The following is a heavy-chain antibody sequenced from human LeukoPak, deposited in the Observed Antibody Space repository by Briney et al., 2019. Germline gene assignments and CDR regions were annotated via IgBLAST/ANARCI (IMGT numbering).Heavy chain of an antibody. D-gene: IGHD6-13*01. V-gene: IGHV1-69*06. CDR2: IIPIFGTA. CDR1: GYTFTSYY. Sequence: SVKVSCKASGYTFTSYYMHWVRQAPGQGLEWMGGIIPIFGTANYAQKFQGRVTITADKSTSTAYMELGSLRSEDTAVYYCARSSIIAAAGPYYFDYWGQGTLVTVSS. J-gene: IGHJ4*02. CDR3: ARSSIIAAAGPYYFDY.